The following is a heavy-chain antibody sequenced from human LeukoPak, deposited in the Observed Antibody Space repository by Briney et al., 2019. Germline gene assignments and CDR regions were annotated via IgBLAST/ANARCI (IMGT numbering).Heavy chain of an antibody. V-gene: IGHV4-39*07. CDR2: IYDSGST. Sequence: SETLSLTCTVSGGSIRSSYYYWGWIRQPPGKGLEWIGSIYDSGSTYYNPSLKSRVTISVDTSKNQFSLKLSSVTAADTAVYYCASIFAPPRNYYGSGRRYYYYGMDVWGQGTTVTVSS. CDR3: ASIFAPPRNYYGSGRRYYYYGMDV. J-gene: IGHJ6*02. D-gene: IGHD3-10*01. CDR1: GGSIRSSYYY.